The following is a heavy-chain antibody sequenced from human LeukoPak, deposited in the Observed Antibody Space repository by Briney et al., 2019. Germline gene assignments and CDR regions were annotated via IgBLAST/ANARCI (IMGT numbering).Heavy chain of an antibody. Sequence: SETLSLTCTVSGVSISSYYWSWLRQPPGKGLEWVGYIYYSGSTNYNPSLKSRVTISVDTSKNQFSLKLSSVTAADTAVYYCASLSGWGPLGYYGMDVWGQRTTVTVSS. CDR1: GVSISSYY. CDR3: ASLSGWGPLGYYGMDV. J-gene: IGHJ6*02. CDR2: IYYSGST. D-gene: IGHD6-19*01. V-gene: IGHV4-59*08.